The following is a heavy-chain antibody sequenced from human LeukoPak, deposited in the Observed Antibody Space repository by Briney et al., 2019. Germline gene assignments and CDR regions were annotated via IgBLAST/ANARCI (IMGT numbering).Heavy chain of an antibody. J-gene: IGHJ4*02. D-gene: IGHD3-10*01. V-gene: IGHV1-69*05. CDR3: ARARYGSGSYHFDY. CDR2: IIPIFGTA. Sequence: GASVKVSCKASGYTFTGYYMHWVRQAPGQGLEWMGGIIPIFGTANYAQKFQGRVTITTDESTSTAYMELSSLRSEDTAVYYCARARYGSGSYHFDYWGQGTLVTVSS. CDR1: GYTFTGYY.